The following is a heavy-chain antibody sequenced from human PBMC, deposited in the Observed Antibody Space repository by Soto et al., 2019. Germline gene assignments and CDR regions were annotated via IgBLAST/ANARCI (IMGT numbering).Heavy chain of an antibody. D-gene: IGHD5-18*01. CDR3: ASYSNSWSVFDY. J-gene: IGHJ4*02. Sequence: QVQLQESGPGLVKPAETLSLNCTVSGGSIRDYFWGWIRQSPGKGLEWIGYISYSGSITYNPSLKSRVTISLETSKNQFSLGLTSVTAADTALYYGASYSNSWSVFDYWGQGTLVTVSS. CDR1: GGSIRDYF. V-gene: IGHV4-59*01. CDR2: ISYSGSI.